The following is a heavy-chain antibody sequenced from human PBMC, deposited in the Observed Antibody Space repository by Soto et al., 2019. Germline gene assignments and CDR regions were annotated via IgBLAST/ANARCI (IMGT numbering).Heavy chain of an antibody. J-gene: IGHJ3*02. V-gene: IGHV4-39*01. CDR2: FHYNENT. Sequence: SETLSLTCTVSGGSISSGPYSWGWIRQPPGEGLEWIGTFHYNENTYYNPSLGSRVTISIDTSKNQFSLKLSSVTAADTAVYYCARLDFDWLLSDPHAFDIWGQGTMVTVSS. CDR1: GGSISSGPYS. CDR3: ARLDFDWLLSDPHAFDI. D-gene: IGHD3-9*01.